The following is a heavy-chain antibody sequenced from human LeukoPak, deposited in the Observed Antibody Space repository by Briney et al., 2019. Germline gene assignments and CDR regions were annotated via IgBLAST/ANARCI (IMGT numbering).Heavy chain of an antibody. Sequence: GGSLRLSCAASGCTFSSYAISWVRQAPGQGLKWVGGIRPMFGTVNYAQKFQGRVTITADESTTTANMELSSLRSEDTAVYYCARSRTYYESSFDQWGQGTLVTVSS. D-gene: IGHD3-22*01. CDR3: ARSRTYYESSFDQ. CDR1: GCTFSSYA. J-gene: IGHJ4*02. V-gene: IGHV1-69*01. CDR2: IRPMFGTV.